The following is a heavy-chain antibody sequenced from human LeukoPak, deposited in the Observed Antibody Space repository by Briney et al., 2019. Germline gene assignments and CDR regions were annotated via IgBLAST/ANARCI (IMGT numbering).Heavy chain of an antibody. J-gene: IGHJ6*04. CDR1: GFTFSSYE. CDR2: ISSSGSTI. V-gene: IGHV3-48*03. CDR3: AELGITMIGGV. Sequence: GGSLRLSCAASGFTFSSYEMNWVRQAPGKGLEWVSYISSSGSTIYYADSVKGRFTISRDNVKNSLYLQMNSLRAEDTAVYYCAELGITMIGGVWGKGTTVTISS. D-gene: IGHD3-10*02.